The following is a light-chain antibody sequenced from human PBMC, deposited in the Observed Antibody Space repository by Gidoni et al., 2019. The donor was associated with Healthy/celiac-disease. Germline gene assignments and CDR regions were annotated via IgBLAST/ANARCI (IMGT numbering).Light chain of an antibody. Sequence: DIQMTQSPSSLSASVGDRVTITCRASQSISSYLTWYQQKPGKAPKLLIYASSSLQSGVPSRFRGSGSGTDFTLTISSLQPEDFATYYCQQSYSTPQLTCGGGTKVEIK. V-gene: IGKV1-39*01. CDR2: ASS. CDR1: QSISSY. CDR3: QQSYSTPQLT. J-gene: IGKJ4*01.